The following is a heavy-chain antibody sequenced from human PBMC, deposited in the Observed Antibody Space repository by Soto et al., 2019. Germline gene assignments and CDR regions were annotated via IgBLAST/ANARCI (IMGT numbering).Heavy chain of an antibody. CDR1: GILLENLA. J-gene: IGHJ5*01. Sequence: RPSCAASGILLENLAMSLVRKAPGRGLEWRQSIGGRGFKKHYAGIMKGQLNISRDIPKSTVYLELNNLSALSRPVYHCAKNHGVELVPLATVDWLDAWGQGSVVTVSS. D-gene: IGHD2-8*01. CDR3: AKNHGVELVPLATVDWLDA. CDR2: IGGRGFKK. V-gene: IGHV3-23*01.